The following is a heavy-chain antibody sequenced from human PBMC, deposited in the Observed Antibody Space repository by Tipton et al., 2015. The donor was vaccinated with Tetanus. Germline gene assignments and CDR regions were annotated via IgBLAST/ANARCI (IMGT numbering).Heavy chain of an antibody. CDR2: SWYDGTDK. V-gene: IGHV3-33*01. CDR1: GFIFSSYG. Sequence: SLRLSCAASGFIFSSYGIHWVRQAPGKGLEWVAVSWYDGTDKYYADSVKGRFTISRGNSKNTLYLQMNSLRAEDTAVYYCAREADCSGGSCFSGDFDNWDQGTQVTVSS. CDR3: AREADCSGGSCFSGDFDN. D-gene: IGHD2-15*01. J-gene: IGHJ4*02.